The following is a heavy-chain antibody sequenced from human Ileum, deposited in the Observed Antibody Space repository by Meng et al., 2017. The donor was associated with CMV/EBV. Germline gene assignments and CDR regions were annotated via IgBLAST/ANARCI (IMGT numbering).Heavy chain of an antibody. V-gene: IGHV4-4*07. Sequence: QESVSESGKAAEARSATVTVGGECISRCWGSWIREPAGKGLEWIGRIYSSGSTFYDPSLNSRVTMSVDTSKNQFSLSLASVTAADTAIYFCAREESVGIAVTGTFDYWGQGILVTVFS. J-gene: IGHJ4*02. CDR3: AREESVGIAVTGTFDY. CDR2: IYSSGST. D-gene: IGHD6-19*01. CDR1: GECISRCW.